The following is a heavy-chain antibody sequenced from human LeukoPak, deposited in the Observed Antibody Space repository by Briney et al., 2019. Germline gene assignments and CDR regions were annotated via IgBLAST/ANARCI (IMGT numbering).Heavy chain of an antibody. D-gene: IGHD3-9*01. V-gene: IGHV3-23*01. J-gene: IGHJ4*02. CDR3: TCEERYFASWLRL. CDR2: ISGGGGST. Sequence: GGTLRLSCAASGFTFSRYGMSWVRQAPGKGLEWVSAISGGGGSTYYADSVKGRFTISRDNSKNTLYLQMNSLRAEDTAVYYCTCEERYFASWLRLWGQGALVTVSS. CDR1: GFTFSRYG.